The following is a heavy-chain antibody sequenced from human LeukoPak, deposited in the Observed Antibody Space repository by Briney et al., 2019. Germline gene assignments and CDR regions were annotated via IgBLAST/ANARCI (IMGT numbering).Heavy chain of an antibody. Sequence: SVKVSCKASGGTFSSYAISWVRQAPGQGLEWMGRIIPIFGIANYAQKFEGRVTITADKSTSTAYMELSSLRSEDTAVYYCARQTGSYSWFDPWGQGTLVTVSS. CDR1: GGTFSSYA. J-gene: IGHJ5*02. CDR3: ARQTGSYSWFDP. D-gene: IGHD3-10*01. CDR2: IIPIFGIA. V-gene: IGHV1-69*04.